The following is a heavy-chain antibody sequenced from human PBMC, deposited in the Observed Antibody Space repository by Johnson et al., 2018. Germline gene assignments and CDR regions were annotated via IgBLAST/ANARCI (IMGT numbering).Heavy chain of an antibody. D-gene: IGHD3-22*01. Sequence: QVQLVQSGAEVVKPGASVKASCKASGYTFTAHYIHWVRQAPGQGLVWMGFVSPFNGDTMYAQSFQGRVTMTKDTSITTVYMHLSRLTSDDTAVYYCARDGWDHYDSRRYYPDGFDTWGQGTMVTVSS. V-gene: IGHV1-2*02. CDR1: GYTFTAHY. CDR2: VSPFNGDT. J-gene: IGHJ3*02. CDR3: ARDGWDHYDSRRYYPDGFDT.